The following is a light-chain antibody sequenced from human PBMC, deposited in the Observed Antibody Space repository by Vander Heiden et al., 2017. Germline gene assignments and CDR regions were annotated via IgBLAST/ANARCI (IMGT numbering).Light chain of an antibody. CDR3: NSFTTGSTLVI. CDR2: DVS. V-gene: IGLV2-14*03. CDR1: SSDVGNFDH. J-gene: IGLJ2*01. Sequence: QSALTPPASVSGSPGQSITISCTATSSDVGNFDHVSWYQQHPGKAPKLMIYDVSNRPSGVSHRFSGSKSDNTASLTISGLQAEDDADYYCNSFTTGSTLVIFGGGTKLTVL.